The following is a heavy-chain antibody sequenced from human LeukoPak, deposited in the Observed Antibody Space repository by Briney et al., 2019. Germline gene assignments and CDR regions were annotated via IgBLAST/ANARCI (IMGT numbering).Heavy chain of an antibody. V-gene: IGHV3-23*01. CDR2: LTYSGGST. CDR1: GFTFSSYG. CDR3: LREVGAFDY. Sequence: GGTLRLSCAASGFTFSSYGMTWVRQAPGMGLEWVSALTYSGGSTYYAASVKGRFTISRDNSKNTLYLQMNSLRAEDTAVYYCLREVGAFDYWGQRTLVTVSS. J-gene: IGHJ4*02. D-gene: IGHD1-26*01.